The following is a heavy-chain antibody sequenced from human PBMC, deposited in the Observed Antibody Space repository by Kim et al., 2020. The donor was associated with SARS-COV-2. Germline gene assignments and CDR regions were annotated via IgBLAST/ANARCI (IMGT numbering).Heavy chain of an antibody. V-gene: IGHV3-30*18. CDR2: ISYDGSNK. CDR3: AKDYTLAYCGGDCYSGPNFDY. D-gene: IGHD2-21*02. J-gene: IGHJ4*02. CDR1: GFTFSSYG. Sequence: GGSLRLSCAASGFTFSSYGMHWVRQAPGKGLEWVAVISYDGSNKYYADSVKGRFTISRDNSKNTLYLQMNSLRAEDTAVYYCAKDYTLAYCGGDCYSGPNFDYWGQGTLVTVSS.